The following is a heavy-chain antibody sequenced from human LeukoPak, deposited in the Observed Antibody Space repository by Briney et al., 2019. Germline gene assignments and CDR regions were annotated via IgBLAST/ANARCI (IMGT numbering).Heavy chain of an antibody. D-gene: IGHD3-22*01. CDR1: GGSISSGDYY. CDR3: ARESTLNYYDSSGYYYSFDY. Sequence: SQTLSLTCTVSGGSISSGDYYWSWIRQPPGKGLEWSGYIYYSGSTYYNPSLKSRVTISVDTSKNQFSLKLSSVTAADTAVYYCARESTLNYYDSSGYYYSFDYWGQGTLVTVSS. J-gene: IGHJ4*02. CDR2: IYYSGST. V-gene: IGHV4-30-4*08.